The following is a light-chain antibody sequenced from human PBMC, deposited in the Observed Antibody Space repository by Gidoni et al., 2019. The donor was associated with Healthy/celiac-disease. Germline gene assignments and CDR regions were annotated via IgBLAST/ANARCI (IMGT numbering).Light chain of an antibody. J-gene: IGKJ2*01. CDR3: QQYNNWPPYT. CDR2: GAS. V-gene: IGKV3-15*01. Sequence: PLQAPRLLIYGASTRATGIPARFSGSGSGTEFTLTISSLQSEDVAVYYCQQYNNWPPYTFXXXTKLEIK.